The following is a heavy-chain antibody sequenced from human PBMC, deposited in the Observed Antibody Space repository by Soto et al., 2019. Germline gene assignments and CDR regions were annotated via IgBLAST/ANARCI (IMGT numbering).Heavy chain of an antibody. D-gene: IGHD3-10*01. Sequence: GGSLRLSCAASGFPFINYAMHWVRQAPGKGQKWVSAISGSGGRTYYGDSVKGRFTISRYNSKDTLYLHMNRLTAEDTAVYFCAKEGVRDSSISLYFFDQWGQGTLVTVSS. J-gene: IGHJ4*02. CDR3: AKEGVRDSSISLYFFDQ. V-gene: IGHV3-23*01. CDR1: GFPFINYA. CDR2: ISGSGGRT.